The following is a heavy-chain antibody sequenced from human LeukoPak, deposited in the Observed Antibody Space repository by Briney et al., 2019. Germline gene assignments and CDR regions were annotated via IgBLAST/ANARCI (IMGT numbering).Heavy chain of an antibody. D-gene: IGHD2-2*02. Sequence: ASVKVSCKASGYTFTSYGMSWVRQAPGQGLEWMGWISAYNGNTNYAQKLQGRVTMTTDTSTSTAYMELRSLRSDDTAVYYCAREGVLGYCSSTSCYSERYFDYWGQGTLVTVSS. J-gene: IGHJ4*02. CDR3: AREGVLGYCSSTSCYSERYFDY. CDR1: GYTFTSYG. CDR2: ISAYNGNT. V-gene: IGHV1-18*01.